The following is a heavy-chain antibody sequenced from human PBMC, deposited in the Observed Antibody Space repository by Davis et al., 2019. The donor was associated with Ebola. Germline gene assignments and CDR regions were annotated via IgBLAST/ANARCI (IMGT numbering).Heavy chain of an antibody. Sequence: GGSLRLSCTDSVITFSSYAMTWVRQAPGKGLEWVSAISGSGGSIYYADSVKGRFTISRDNAKNSLYLQMNSLRAEDTAVYYCARLSITMIVVVLDYWGQGTLVTVSS. V-gene: IGHV3-23*01. CDR3: ARLSITMIVVVLDY. CDR2: ISGSGGSI. CDR1: VITFSSYA. D-gene: IGHD3-22*01. J-gene: IGHJ4*02.